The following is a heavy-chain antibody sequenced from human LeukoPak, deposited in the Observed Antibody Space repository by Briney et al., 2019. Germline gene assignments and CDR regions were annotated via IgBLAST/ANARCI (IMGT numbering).Heavy chain of an antibody. J-gene: IGHJ4*02. D-gene: IGHD3-3*01. CDR3: ARDHFDFWSGYSATYFDY. CDR2: INPNSGGT. V-gene: IGHV1-2*02. CDR1: GYTFTGYY. Sequence: GASVKVSCKASGYTFTGYYMHWVRQAPGQGLEWMGWINPNSGGTNYAQKFQGRVTMTRDPSISTAYMELSRLSSDDTAVYYCARDHFDFWSGYSATYFDYWGQGTLVIVSS.